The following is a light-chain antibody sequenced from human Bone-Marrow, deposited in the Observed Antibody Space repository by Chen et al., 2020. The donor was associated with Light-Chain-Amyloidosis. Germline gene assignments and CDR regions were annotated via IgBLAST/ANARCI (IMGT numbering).Light chain of an antibody. CDR1: SGSIATNY. V-gene: IGLV6-57*01. CDR3: QYYQGSSQGV. Sequence: NFMLTQPHSLSESPGKTVIISCTRSSGSIATNYVQWYQQPQGSSPTTVIYEDDQRPSGVPDRFSGAIDRSSNSASLSISGLKTEDEADYYCQYYQGSSQGVFGGGTKLTVL. J-gene: IGLJ3*02. CDR2: EDD.